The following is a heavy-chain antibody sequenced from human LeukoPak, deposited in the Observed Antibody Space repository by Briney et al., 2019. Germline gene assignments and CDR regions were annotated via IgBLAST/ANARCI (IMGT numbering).Heavy chain of an antibody. J-gene: IGHJ4*02. V-gene: IGHV3-74*01. D-gene: IGHD6-19*01. Sequence: GGSLRLSCAASGFSFSAYWMHWVRQAPGKGLVWVSRINNEGTGTDYADSVRGRFTISRDNAKNSLYLQMNSLRAEDTAVYYCARVGSGRYYFDYWGQGTLVTVSS. CDR1: GFSFSAYW. CDR3: ARVGSGRYYFDY. CDR2: INNEGTGT.